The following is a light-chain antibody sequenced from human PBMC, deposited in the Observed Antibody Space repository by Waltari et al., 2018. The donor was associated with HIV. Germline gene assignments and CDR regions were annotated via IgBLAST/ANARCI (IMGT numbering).Light chain of an antibody. V-gene: IGLV1-51*01. Sequence: QSVLTQPPSFSAAPGPRVTISCSGSSSNIGNNYVSWYQQLPGTAPKVLIYDNKKRPSGIHGRFSGSKSGTSATLGITGLQTGDEADYYCGAWDSSLSVVVFGGGTKLTVL. CDR3: GAWDSSLSVVV. CDR1: SSNIGNNY. CDR2: DNK. J-gene: IGLJ2*01.